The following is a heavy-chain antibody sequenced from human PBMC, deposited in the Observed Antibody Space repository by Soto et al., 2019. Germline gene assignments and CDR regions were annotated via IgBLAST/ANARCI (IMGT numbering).Heavy chain of an antibody. Sequence: EVQLVESGGGLIQPGGSLRLSCAASGFTFSDHQMNWVRQAPGRGLEWVSVIYSSVTTYYGDSVKGRFTISRDNSKNTLYLQMNSLRPEGTALYYCARAGSPFHSDSTGYWGFDYWGQGTLVTVSS. CDR2: IYSSVTT. J-gene: IGHJ4*02. CDR1: GFTFSDHQ. CDR3: ARAGSPFHSDSTGYWGFDY. V-gene: IGHV3-53*01. D-gene: IGHD3-9*01.